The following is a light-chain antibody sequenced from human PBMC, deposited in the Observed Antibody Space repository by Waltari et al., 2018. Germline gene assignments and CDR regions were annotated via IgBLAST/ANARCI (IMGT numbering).Light chain of an antibody. J-gene: IGKJ4*01. CDR3: QQSHNTPLT. CDR2: AAS. V-gene: IGKV1-39*01. Sequence: DIQMTQSPSSLSAPVGDRVTITCRASQTISSYLNWYLHKPGKAPKLLIYAASSLQSGVPSRFSGSGSGTDFTLTISSLQPEDFATYYCQQSHNTPLTFGGGTKVEVK. CDR1: QTISSY.